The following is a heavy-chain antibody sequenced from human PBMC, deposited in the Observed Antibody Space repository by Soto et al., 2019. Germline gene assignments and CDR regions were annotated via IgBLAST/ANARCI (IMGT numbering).Heavy chain of an antibody. V-gene: IGHV2-5*02. CDR3: RHAYGGGSLY. D-gene: IGHD3-10*01. CDR2: IYWDDSK. Sequence: QITLKESGPTLVKPTQTLTLTCTFSGFSLTTDRVGVGWIRQPPGEALEWLAVIYWDDSKTYRPSLESRLTIAEATSKDQVALTMTNLDYLDTASYSCRHAYGGGSLYWGQGSLVTV. J-gene: IGHJ4*02. CDR1: GFSLTTDRVG.